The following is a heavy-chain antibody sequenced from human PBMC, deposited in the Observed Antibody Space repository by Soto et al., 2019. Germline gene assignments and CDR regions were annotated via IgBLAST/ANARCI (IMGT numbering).Heavy chain of an antibody. V-gene: IGHV3-23*01. Sequence: PGGSLRLSCAASGFSFSSYAMNWFRQAPGKGLEWVSGIVDSGGRAFYADSVKGRFTISRDNSKNTLYLEMNNLRAEDTAIYYCAPVPAASSYYSTDVWGQGTTVTVSS. J-gene: IGHJ6*02. D-gene: IGHD2-2*01. CDR2: IVDSGGRA. CDR3: APVPAASSYYSTDV. CDR1: GFSFSSYA.